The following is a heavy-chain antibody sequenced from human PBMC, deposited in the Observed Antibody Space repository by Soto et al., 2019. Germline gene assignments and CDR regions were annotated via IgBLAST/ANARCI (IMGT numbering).Heavy chain of an antibody. V-gene: IGHV4-39*02. CDR3: ARDPYDYSNYGGVSYNWFDP. D-gene: IGHD4-4*01. CDR2: IYYSGST. J-gene: IGHJ5*02. CDR1: GGSISSSSYY. Sequence: SETLSLTCTVSGGSISSSSYYWGWIRQPPGKGLEWIGSIYYSGSTYYNPSLKSRVTISVDTSKNQFSLKLSSVTAAGTAVYYCARDPYDYSNYGGVSYNWFDPWGQGTLVTVS.